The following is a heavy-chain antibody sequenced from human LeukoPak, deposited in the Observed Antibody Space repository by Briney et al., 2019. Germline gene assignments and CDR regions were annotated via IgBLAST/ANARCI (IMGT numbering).Heavy chain of an antibody. CDR3: GRIAINANNGMDV. J-gene: IGHJ6*02. Sequence: GGSQRLSCAASGFKFSDHYIDWVRQPPGKGLEWVGRIRNKASSYTTASAASVEGRFTISSDISDSSSHLQMNSLRTEDTDVYYCGRIAINANNGMDVWGQGNTVTVS. V-gene: IGHV3-72*01. CDR1: GFKFSDHY. CDR2: IRNKASSYTT. D-gene: IGHD1/OR15-1a*01.